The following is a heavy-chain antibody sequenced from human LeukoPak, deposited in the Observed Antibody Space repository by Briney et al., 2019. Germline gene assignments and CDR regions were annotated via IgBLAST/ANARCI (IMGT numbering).Heavy chain of an antibody. Sequence: SETLSLTCTVSGGSISSSSYYWGWIRQPPGTGLEWIGSMSYSGSTYYNPSLKSRVTISVDTSKNQFSLKLSSVTAADTAVYYCARESATSGSTDWGQGTLVTVSS. D-gene: IGHD3-10*01. CDR2: MSYSGST. CDR3: ARESATSGSTD. V-gene: IGHV4-39*02. CDR1: GGSISSSSYY. J-gene: IGHJ4*02.